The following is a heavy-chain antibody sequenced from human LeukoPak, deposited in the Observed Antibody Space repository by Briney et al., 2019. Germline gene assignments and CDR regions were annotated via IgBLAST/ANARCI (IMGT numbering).Heavy chain of an antibody. CDR3: ARDLIRLEWLTDAFDI. Sequence: ALVKVSCKASGYTFTSYGISWVRQAPGQGLEWMGWISAYNGNTNYAQKLQGRATMTTDTSTSTAYMELRSLRSDDTAVYYCARDLIRLEWLTDAFDIWGQGTMVTVSP. J-gene: IGHJ3*02. V-gene: IGHV1-18*01. CDR1: GYTFTSYG. CDR2: ISAYNGNT. D-gene: IGHD3-3*01.